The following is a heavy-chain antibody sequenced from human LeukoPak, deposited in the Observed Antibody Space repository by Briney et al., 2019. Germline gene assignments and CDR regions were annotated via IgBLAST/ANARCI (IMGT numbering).Heavy chain of an antibody. Sequence: ASVKVSCKASGYTFTDYYMHWVRQVRQAPGQGLEWMGWINPNSGGTKYAQKFQGRVTMTRDTSISTAYMELSRLRSDDTAVYYCASVIAVAAAFDYWGQGTLVTVSS. J-gene: IGHJ4*02. CDR2: INPNSGGT. D-gene: IGHD6-19*01. CDR3: ASVIAVAAAFDY. CDR1: GYTFTDYY. V-gene: IGHV1-2*02.